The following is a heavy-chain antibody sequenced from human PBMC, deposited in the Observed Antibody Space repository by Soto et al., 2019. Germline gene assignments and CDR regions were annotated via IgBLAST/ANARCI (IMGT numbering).Heavy chain of an antibody. V-gene: IGHV4-34*01. CDR3: ARREGTMVRGVTPHFDY. D-gene: IGHD3-10*01. Sequence: PSETLSLTCAVYGGSFSGYYWSWIRQPPGKGLEWIGEINHSGSTNYNPSLKSRVTISVDTSKNQFSLKLSSVTAADTAVYYCARREGTMVRGVTPHFDYWGQGTLVTVSS. J-gene: IGHJ4*02. CDR2: INHSGST. CDR1: GGSFSGYY.